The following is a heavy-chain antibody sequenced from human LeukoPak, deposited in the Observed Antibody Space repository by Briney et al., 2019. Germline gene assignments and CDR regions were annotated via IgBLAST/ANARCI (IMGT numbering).Heavy chain of an antibody. CDR2: INSNTGGT. J-gene: IGHJ4*02. CDR1: GYIFTHYF. V-gene: IGHV1-2*02. D-gene: IGHD2-2*01. Sequence: ASVKVSCKASGYIFTHYFVHWLRQAPGQGLEWMGWINSNTGGTNYVQKFQGRVTMIRDTSISTLYMELSSLRSDDTAVYYCARDLGITCISTSCPPDYWGQGTLVTVSS. CDR3: ARDLGITCISTSCPPDY.